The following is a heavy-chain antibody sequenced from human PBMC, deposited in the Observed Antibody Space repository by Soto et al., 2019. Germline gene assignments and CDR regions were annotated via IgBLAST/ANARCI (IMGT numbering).Heavy chain of an antibody. CDR2: ISGSGGST. D-gene: IGHD2-21*02. CDR3: AKDLLAYCGGDCYSRADY. CDR1: GFTISSYA. V-gene: IGHV3-23*01. J-gene: IGHJ4*02. Sequence: EAQLLESGGGLVQPGGSLRLSCAASGFTISSYAMSWVRQAPGKGLEWVSGISGSGGSTYYADSVKGRFTISRDNSKNTLYLQMNSLRAEDTAVYYCAKDLLAYCGGDCYSRADYWGQGTLVTVSS.